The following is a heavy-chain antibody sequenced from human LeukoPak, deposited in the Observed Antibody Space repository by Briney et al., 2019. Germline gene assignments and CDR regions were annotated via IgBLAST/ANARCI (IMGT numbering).Heavy chain of an antibody. Sequence: GGSLRLSCAASGFTFSTYNMNWVRQAPGKGLEWVSYISTGSSVIHYADSVKGRFTISRDNAKNSLYLHMSSLRDEDTAVYYCARAAYSISPDDWGQGTRVTVSS. D-gene: IGHD6-13*01. CDR1: GFTFSTYN. CDR3: ARAAYSISPDD. J-gene: IGHJ4*02. V-gene: IGHV3-48*02. CDR2: ISTGSSVI.